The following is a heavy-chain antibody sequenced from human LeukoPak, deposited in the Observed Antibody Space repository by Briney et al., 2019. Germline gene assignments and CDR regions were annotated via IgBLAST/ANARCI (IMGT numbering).Heavy chain of an antibody. CDR3: ATLGLDYLPLFDY. CDR2: INPNSGGT. CDR1: GYTFTGYY. Sequence: ASVKVSCKASGYTFTGYYMHWVRQAPGQGLEWMGWINPNSGGTNYAQKFQGRVTMTRGTSISTAYMGLSRLRSDDTAVYYCATLGLDYLPLFDYWGQGTLVTVSS. V-gene: IGHV1-2*02. J-gene: IGHJ4*02. D-gene: IGHD3-16*01.